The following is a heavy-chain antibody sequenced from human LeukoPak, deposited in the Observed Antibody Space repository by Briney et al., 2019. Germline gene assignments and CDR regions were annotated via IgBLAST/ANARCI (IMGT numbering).Heavy chain of an antibody. Sequence: PGGSLRLSCAASGFTFSSHGMHWVRQAPGKGLEWVAVISYDGSNKYYADSVKGRFTISRDNSKNTLYLQMNSLRAEDTAVYYCAKGFIVGATTHRLDAFDIWGQGTMVTVSS. D-gene: IGHD1-26*01. J-gene: IGHJ3*02. CDR1: GFTFSSHG. CDR2: ISYDGSNK. V-gene: IGHV3-30*18. CDR3: AKGFIVGATTHRLDAFDI.